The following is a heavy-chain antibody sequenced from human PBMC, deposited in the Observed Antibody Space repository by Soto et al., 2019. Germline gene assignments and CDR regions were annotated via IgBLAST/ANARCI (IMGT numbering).Heavy chain of an antibody. Sequence: PVGPLRLSCAASGFTFRIPVVLWVRHALGKGLAWVAVLSCDGTNEDSADSLKGRFTISRDNSKNALYLQLNSLRAEDTAVYYCASCLIKHAWGAFDIWGQETMVTAS. D-gene: IGHD7-27*01. CDR2: LSCDGTNE. CDR1: GFTFRIPV. CDR3: ASCLIKHAWGAFDI. V-gene: IGHV3-33*01. J-gene: IGHJ3*02.